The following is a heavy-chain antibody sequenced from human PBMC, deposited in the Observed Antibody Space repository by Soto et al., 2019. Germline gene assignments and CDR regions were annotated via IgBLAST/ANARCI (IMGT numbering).Heavy chain of an antibody. CDR2: IYYSGST. CDR1: GGSLSSYY. J-gene: IGHJ6*02. V-gene: IGHV4-59*01. D-gene: IGHD6-19*01. CDR3: ARVVAVAGRAYYYGMDV. Sequence: SETLSLTCTVSGGSLSSYYWSWIRQPPGKGLEWIGYIYYSGSTNYNPSLKSRVTISVDTSKNQFSLKLSSVTAADTAVYYCARVVAVAGRAYYYGMDVWGQGTTVTVSS.